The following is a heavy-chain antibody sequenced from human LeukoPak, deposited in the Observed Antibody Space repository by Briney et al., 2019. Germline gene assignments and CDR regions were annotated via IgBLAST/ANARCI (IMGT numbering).Heavy chain of an antibody. D-gene: IGHD3-22*01. CDR1: GYSMSSGYY. J-gene: IGHJ3*02. V-gene: IGHV4-38-2*02. Sequence: SETLSLTCSVSGYSMSSGYYWGWIRQPPGKGLEWIGSIYHSGSTYYNPSLKSRVTISADTSKKQFSLKLSSVTAADTAVYYCARDVLKGYYDPPDAFDIWGQGTMVTVSS. CDR3: ARDVLKGYYDPPDAFDI. CDR2: IYHSGST.